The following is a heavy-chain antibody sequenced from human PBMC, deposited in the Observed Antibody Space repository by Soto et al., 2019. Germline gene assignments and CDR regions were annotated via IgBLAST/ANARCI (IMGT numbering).Heavy chain of an antibody. CDR1: GGTFSSYA. D-gene: IGHD1-26*01. CDR3: ASRRGSYYGWYYFDY. V-gene: IGHV1-69*01. CDR2: IIPIFGTA. Sequence: QVQLVQSGAEVKKPGSSVKVSCKASGGTFSSYAISWVRQAPGQGLEWMGGIIPIFGTANYAQKFQGRVTITADESTSTAYRELSSLKSEDTAVYYCASRRGSYYGWYYFDYWGQGTLVTVSS. J-gene: IGHJ4*02.